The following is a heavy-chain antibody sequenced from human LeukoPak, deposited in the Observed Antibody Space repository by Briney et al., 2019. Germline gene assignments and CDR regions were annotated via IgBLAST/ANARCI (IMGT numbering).Heavy chain of an antibody. V-gene: IGHV1-46*02. Sequence: ASVKVSCKASGYTFNKYFVQWVGQAPRQGPEWMGIINPSGGTTSYAQKFQGRVTMTRDTSTSTVYMELSSLRPQDAPAYYCARYGVSVQVVRESGGMDVWGQGTTVTVSS. D-gene: IGHD3-22*01. CDR2: INPSGGTT. CDR1: GYTFNKYF. CDR3: ARYGVSVQVVRESGGMDV. J-gene: IGHJ6*02.